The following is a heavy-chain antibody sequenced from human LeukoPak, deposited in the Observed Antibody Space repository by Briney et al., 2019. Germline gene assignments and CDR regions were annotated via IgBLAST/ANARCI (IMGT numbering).Heavy chain of an antibody. CDR1: GGSFSGYY. CDR3: ARRGYSYGPTYYYYYYYMDV. D-gene: IGHD5-18*01. CDR2: INHSGST. Sequence: KSSETLSLTCAVYGGSFSGYYWSWIRQPPGKGLEWIGEINHSGSTNYNPSLKSRVTISVDTSKNQFSLKLSSVTAADTAVYYCARRGYSYGPTYYYYYYYMDVWGKGTTVTVSS. V-gene: IGHV4-34*01. J-gene: IGHJ6*03.